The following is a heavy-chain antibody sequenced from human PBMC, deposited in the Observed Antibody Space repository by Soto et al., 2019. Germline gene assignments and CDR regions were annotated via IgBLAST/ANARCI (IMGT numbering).Heavy chain of an antibody. J-gene: IGHJ3*01. D-gene: IGHD3-9*01. Sequence: GGSLRLSCAVSGFTVSSNYMSWVRQAPGKGLEWVSVIYSGGSTYNADSVKGRFTISRDNSKNTLYLQMNSLRAEDTAVYYCANFDWPRDAFDIWAWGQGTMVT. CDR3: ANFDWPRDAFDIWA. CDR2: IYSGGST. CDR1: GFTVSSNY. V-gene: IGHV3-66*01.